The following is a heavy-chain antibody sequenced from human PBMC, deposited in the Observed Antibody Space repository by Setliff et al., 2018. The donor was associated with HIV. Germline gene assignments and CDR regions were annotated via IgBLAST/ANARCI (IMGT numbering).Heavy chain of an antibody. V-gene: IGHV4-39*07. CDR1: GGSISSSSYY. CDR2: IYTSGST. D-gene: IGHD7-27*01. J-gene: IGHJ6*03. CDR3: ALTAHNLLRGYMDV. Sequence: SETLSLTCTVSGGSISSSSYYWGWIRQPPGKGLEWIGRIYTSGSTNYNPSLKSRVTMSVDTSKKQFSLKLKSVTAADTAVYYCALTAHNLLRGYMDVWGKGTKVTVSS.